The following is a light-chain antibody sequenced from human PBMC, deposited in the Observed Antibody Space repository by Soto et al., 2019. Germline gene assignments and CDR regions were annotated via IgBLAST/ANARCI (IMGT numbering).Light chain of an antibody. V-gene: IGLV2-14*01. CDR2: EVS. J-gene: IGLJ2*01. Sequence: QPVLTQPASVSGSPGQSITISCTGTSSDVGGYNYVSWYQQHPGKAPKLMIYEVSNRPSGVSNRCSGSKSGNTASLTISGLQAEDEADYYCSSYTSSSTVVFGGGTKLTVL. CDR1: SSDVGGYNY. CDR3: SSYTSSSTVV.